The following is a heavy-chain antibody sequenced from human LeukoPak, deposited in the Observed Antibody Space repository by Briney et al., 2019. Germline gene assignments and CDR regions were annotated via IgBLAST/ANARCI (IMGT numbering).Heavy chain of an antibody. CDR1: GFTFSSYA. J-gene: IGHJ4*02. D-gene: IGHD3-10*01. CDR3: AKDSLWFGELFRHFDY. V-gene: IGHV3-30-3*01. CDR2: ISYDGSNK. Sequence: PGGSLRLSCAASGFTFSSYAMHWVRQAPGKGLEWVAVISYDGSNKYYADSVKGRFTISRDNSKNTLYLQMNSLRAEDTAVYYCAKDSLWFGELFRHFDYWGQGTLVTVSS.